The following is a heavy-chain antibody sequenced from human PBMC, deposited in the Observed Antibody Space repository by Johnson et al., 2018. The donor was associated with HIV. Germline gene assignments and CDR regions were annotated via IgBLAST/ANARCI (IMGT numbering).Heavy chain of an antibody. J-gene: IGHJ3*02. V-gene: IGHV3-30-3*01. Sequence: QVQLVESGGGVVQPGRSLTLSCIGSGFTFSDYAIHWVRQAPGKGLEWVAVISDDGTNKYYADSVKGRFTISRDNAKNSLYRQMNILRAEDTALYYCARDRVGDSSSLLLVSAFDIWGQGTMVNVSS. D-gene: IGHD6-13*01. CDR2: ISDDGTNK. CDR1: GFTFSDYA. CDR3: ARDRVGDSSSLLLVSAFDI.